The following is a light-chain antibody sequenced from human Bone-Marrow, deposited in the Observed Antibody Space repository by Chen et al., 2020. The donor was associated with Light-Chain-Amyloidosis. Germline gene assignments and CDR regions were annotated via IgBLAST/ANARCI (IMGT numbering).Light chain of an antibody. CDR3: QQSDNFPLT. V-gene: IGKV1-33*01. Sequence: DIQMTPSPSSLSASVGDSVTITCQASQDITNSLNWFQQKPGKAPKLLIYDASNLETGVPSRFSGSGSGTDFTFTITSLHPEDFATYYCQQSDNFPLTFGGGTTVDIK. J-gene: IGKJ4*01. CDR1: QDITNS. CDR2: DAS.